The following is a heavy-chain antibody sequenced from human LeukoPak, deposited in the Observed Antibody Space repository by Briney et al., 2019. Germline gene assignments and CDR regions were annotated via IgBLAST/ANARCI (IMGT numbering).Heavy chain of an antibody. CDR3: AKEGDISSSWYLSNYFDY. V-gene: IGHV3-30*04. Sequence: GGSLRLSCAASGFTFSSYAMHWVRQAPGKGLGWVAVISNDGSNKYYADSVKGRFTISRDNSKNTLYLQMNSLRAEDTAVYYCAKEGDISSSWYLSNYFDYWGQGTLVTVSS. CDR1: GFTFSSYA. D-gene: IGHD6-13*01. CDR2: ISNDGSNK. J-gene: IGHJ4*02.